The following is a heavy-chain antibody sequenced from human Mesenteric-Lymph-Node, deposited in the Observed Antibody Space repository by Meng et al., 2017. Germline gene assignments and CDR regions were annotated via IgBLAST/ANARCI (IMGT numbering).Heavy chain of an antibody. V-gene: IGHV4-59*01. Sequence: SETLSLTCTVSGGPISSYYWSWIRQPPGKGLDWIGYIYYSGSTNYNPSLQSRVTISVDTSKNQFSLKLSSVTAADTAVYYCARAPRGRGAYFDYWGQGALVTVSS. CDR2: IYYSGST. J-gene: IGHJ4*02. CDR1: GGPISSYY. D-gene: IGHD1-26*01. CDR3: ARAPRGRGAYFDY.